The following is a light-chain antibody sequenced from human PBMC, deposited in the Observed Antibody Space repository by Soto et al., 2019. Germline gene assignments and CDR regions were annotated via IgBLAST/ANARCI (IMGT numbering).Light chain of an antibody. Sequence: QSGLTQPASVSGSPGQSMTISCTGTSSDVGSHNLVSWYQQHPGQAPKLMIYEVSKRPLGVSTRFSASKSGNTASLTISGLQAEDEADYYCCSYGGSRAVFGGGTQLTVL. V-gene: IGLV2-23*02. CDR3: CSYGGSRAV. J-gene: IGLJ7*01. CDR2: EVS. CDR1: SSDVGSHNL.